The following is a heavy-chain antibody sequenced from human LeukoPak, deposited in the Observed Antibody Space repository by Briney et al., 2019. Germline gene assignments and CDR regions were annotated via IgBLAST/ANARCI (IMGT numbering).Heavy chain of an antibody. J-gene: IGHJ5*01. CDR2: VYYSGST. CDR3: VRDRGWLQFDF. Sequence: SETLSLTCTVSCVSLSSHYWSWVRQPPGRGLEWIGCVYYSGSTSYSPSLKSRVTMSIDTSKNQFSLNLSSLTAADTAVYYCVRDRGWLQFDFWGQGTLVTVSS. CDR1: CVSLSSHY. V-gene: IGHV4-59*11. D-gene: IGHD5-24*01.